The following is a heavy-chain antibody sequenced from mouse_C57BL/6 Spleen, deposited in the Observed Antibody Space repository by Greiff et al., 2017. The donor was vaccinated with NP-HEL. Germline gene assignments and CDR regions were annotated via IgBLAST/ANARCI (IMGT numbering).Heavy chain of an antibody. CDR1: GYTFTSYW. CDR3: AREGLRGGFYYAMDY. CDR2: INPSNGGT. J-gene: IGHJ4*01. V-gene: IGHV1-53*01. Sequence: VQLQQSGTELVKPGASVKLSCKASGYTFTSYWMHWVKQRPGQGLEWIGNINPSNGGTNYNEKFKSKATLTVDKSSSTAYMKLSSLTSEDSAVYYCAREGLRGGFYYAMDYWGQGTSVTVSS. D-gene: IGHD2-4*01.